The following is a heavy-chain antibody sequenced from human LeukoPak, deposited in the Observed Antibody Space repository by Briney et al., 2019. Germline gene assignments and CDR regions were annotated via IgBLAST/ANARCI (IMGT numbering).Heavy chain of an antibody. CDR2: IYSGGST. Sequence: GGSLRLSCAASGFTVSSNYMSWVRQAPGKGLEWVSVIYSGGSTYYADSVKGRFTISRHNSKNTLYLQMNSLRAEDTAVYYCARVGLPPDYYYYGMDVWGQGTTVTVSS. CDR3: ARVGLPPDYYYYGMDV. J-gene: IGHJ6*02. V-gene: IGHV3-53*04. CDR1: GFTVSSNY.